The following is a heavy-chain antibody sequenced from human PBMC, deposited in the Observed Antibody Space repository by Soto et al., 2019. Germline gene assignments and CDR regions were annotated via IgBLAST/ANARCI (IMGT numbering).Heavy chain of an antibody. V-gene: IGHV1-46*02. D-gene: IGHD2-21*02. CDR3: ARGLAPDVVTAKDS. Sequence: RASVKVSCKASGYNFNKYYVDWVRQAPGQGLEWMGIMKPSDGSTTYAQKFQGRVTMTRDTSTSTAYMELSSLRAEDTAVYYCARGLAPDVVTAKDSWGQGTLVTVSS. CDR1: GYNFNKYY. J-gene: IGHJ4*02. CDR2: MKPSDGST.